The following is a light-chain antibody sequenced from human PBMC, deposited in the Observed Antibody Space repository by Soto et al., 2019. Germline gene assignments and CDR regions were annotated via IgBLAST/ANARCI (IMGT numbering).Light chain of an antibody. CDR3: QQSFSPSIN. J-gene: IGKJ5*01. CDR2: GAS. CDR1: QSISSY. Sequence: DIQMTQSQSSLSASVVDRVTITCRASQSISSYLNWYHQKPGKAPKLLIYGASSLQSGVPSRFSGSGSGTEFTLTISSLQPGDFATYCCQQSFSPSINCGQGTRREIK. V-gene: IGKV1-39*01.